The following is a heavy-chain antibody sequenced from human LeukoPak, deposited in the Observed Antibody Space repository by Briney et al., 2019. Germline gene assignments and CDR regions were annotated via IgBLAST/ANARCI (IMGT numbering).Heavy chain of an antibody. V-gene: IGHV4-30-2*01. J-gene: IGHJ3*02. Sequence: SETLSLTCAVSGGSINSGGFSWNWIRQPPGKGLEWIGYIYHSGSTYYSPSLKSRVTISQDRSKNQFSLKLNSVTAADTAIYYCASEGVNDGFDIWGQGTMVTVSS. CDR3: ASEGVNDGFDI. CDR2: IYHSGST. CDR1: GGSINSGGFS.